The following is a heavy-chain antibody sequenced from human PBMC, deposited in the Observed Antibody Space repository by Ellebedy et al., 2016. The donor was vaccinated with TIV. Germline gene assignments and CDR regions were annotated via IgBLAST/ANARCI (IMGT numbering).Heavy chain of an antibody. J-gene: IGHJ4*02. V-gene: IGHV4-59*01. D-gene: IGHD3-9*01. Sequence: SETLSLTCTVSGGSIGTFYWNWIRQPPGKGLEWIGYVYYTGTTTYNPSLRSRVTISVDTSENQFSLNLNSVTAADTAVYFCARADWTYDILTGYSPNRFDYWGQGTLVSVSS. CDR2: VYYTGTT. CDR1: GGSIGTFY. CDR3: ARADWTYDILTGYSPNRFDY.